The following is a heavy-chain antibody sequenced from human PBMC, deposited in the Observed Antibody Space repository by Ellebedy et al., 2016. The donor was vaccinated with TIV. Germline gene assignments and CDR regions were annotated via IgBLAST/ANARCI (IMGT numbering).Heavy chain of an antibody. V-gene: IGHV3-30*18. J-gene: IGHJ6*02. D-gene: IGHD1-26*01. Sequence: GGSLRLXXAASGFTFNAYGMHWVRQAPGKGLEWVANISFDGKRIAYAASVKGRFTISRENSMNTVYLQMNSLRGEDTAQYYCAKDHEWAGFMAVDYGMDVWGQGTTVTVSS. CDR2: ISFDGKRI. CDR3: AKDHEWAGFMAVDYGMDV. CDR1: GFTFNAYG.